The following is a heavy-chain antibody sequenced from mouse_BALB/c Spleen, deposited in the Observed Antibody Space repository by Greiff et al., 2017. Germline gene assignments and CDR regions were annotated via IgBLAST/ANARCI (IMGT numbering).Heavy chain of an antibody. CDR3: AGGGGWLRPHYAMDY. CDR2: ISNLAYSI. V-gene: IGHV5-15*02. D-gene: IGHD3-3*01. Sequence: EVKLMESGGGLVQPGGSRKLSCAASGFTFSDYGMAWVRQAPGKGPEWVAFISNLAYSINYAETVTGRFTISREKAKNTLYLEMSSLRSEDTAMYYCAGGGGWLRPHYAMDYWGQGTSVTVSA. CDR1: GFTFSDYG. J-gene: IGHJ4*01.